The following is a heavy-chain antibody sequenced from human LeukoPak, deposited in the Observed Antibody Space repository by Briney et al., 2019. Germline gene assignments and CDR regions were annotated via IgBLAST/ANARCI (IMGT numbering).Heavy chain of an antibody. CDR2: IYYSGST. D-gene: IGHD4-23*01. J-gene: IGHJ3*02. V-gene: IGHV4-39*01. CDR3: GVTANGAFDI. CDR1: GGSISSSSYY. Sequence: SETLSLTCTVSGGSISSSSYYWGWIRQPPGKGLEWIGSIYYSGSTYYNPSLKSRVTISVDTSKNQFSLKLSSVTAADTAVYYAGVTANGAFDIWGQGTMVTVSS.